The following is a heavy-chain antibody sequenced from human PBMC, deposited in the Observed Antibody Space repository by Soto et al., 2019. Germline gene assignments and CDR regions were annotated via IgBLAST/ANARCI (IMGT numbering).Heavy chain of an antibody. CDR2: FIPIVGMA. D-gene: IGHD1-1*01. CDR1: GGTLTSFA. Sequence: QVQLVQSGSEVKKPGSSVKVSCKASGGTLTSFAISWVRQAPGQGLEWVGTFIPIVGMAKYGQSFQGRVTISADQSKYILFMELRILIYDDTAMYYCADGHDPSFYYGMDVWGQGTTVTVSS. CDR3: ADGHDPSFYYGMDV. J-gene: IGHJ6*02. V-gene: IGHV1-69*04.